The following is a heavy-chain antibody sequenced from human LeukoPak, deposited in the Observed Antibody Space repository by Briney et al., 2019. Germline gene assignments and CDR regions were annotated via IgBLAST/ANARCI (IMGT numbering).Heavy chain of an antibody. CDR3: TKAYSSGWYGGIDY. CDR2: ITYDGNNK. J-gene: IGHJ4*02. CDR1: GFTFSNCG. Sequence: GGSLRLSCAASGFTFSNCGMHWVRQAPGKGLEWVAVITYDGNNKYYVDSVKGRFTISRDNSNNTLYLQMSSLRGEDTAVYYCTKAYSSGWYGGIDYWGQGTLVTVSS. V-gene: IGHV3-30*18. D-gene: IGHD6-19*01.